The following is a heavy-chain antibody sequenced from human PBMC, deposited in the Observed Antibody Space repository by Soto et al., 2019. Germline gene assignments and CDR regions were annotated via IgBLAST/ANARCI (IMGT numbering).Heavy chain of an antibody. CDR2: ISYDGSNK. J-gene: IGHJ4*02. V-gene: IGHV3-30*18. D-gene: IGHD1-26*01. Sequence: GGSLRLSCAASGFTFSSYGMHWVRQAPGKGLEWVAVISYDGSNKYYADSVKGRFTISRDNSKNTLYLQMNSLRAEDTAVYYCAKDFVGGNLEHIDYWGQGTLVTVS. CDR3: AKDFVGGNLEHIDY. CDR1: GFTFSSYG.